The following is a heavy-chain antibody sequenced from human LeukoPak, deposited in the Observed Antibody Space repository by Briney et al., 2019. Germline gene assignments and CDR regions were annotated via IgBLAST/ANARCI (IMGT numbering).Heavy chain of an antibody. CDR2: INPNSGGT. D-gene: IGHD5-18*01. Sequence: EASVKVSCKASGYTFTGYYMHWVRQAPGQGLEWMGWINPNSGGTNYAQKFRGRVTMTRDTSMSTAYMELSRLRPDDTAVYYCARGTGEGYSYGRYYFDYWGQGTLVTVSS. V-gene: IGHV1-2*02. CDR1: GYTFTGYY. J-gene: IGHJ4*02. CDR3: ARGTGEGYSYGRYYFDY.